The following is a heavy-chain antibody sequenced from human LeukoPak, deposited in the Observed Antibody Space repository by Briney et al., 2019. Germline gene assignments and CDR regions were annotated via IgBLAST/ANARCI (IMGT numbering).Heavy chain of an antibody. CDR3: ARGPGALDI. CDR2: INSDGSST. J-gene: IGHJ3*02. Sequence: GGSLRLSCVASGIMFSNYWMNWVRQAPGKGLVWVSRINSDGSSTSYADSVKGRFTISRDNAKNTLFLQNNSLRAEDTAVYYCARGPGALDIWGQGTMVTVSS. V-gene: IGHV3-74*01. CDR1: GIMFSNYW. D-gene: IGHD2-2*01.